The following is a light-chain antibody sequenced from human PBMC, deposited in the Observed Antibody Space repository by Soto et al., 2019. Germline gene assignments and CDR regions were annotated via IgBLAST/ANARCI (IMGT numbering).Light chain of an antibody. CDR3: SSYTSSSTYV. Sequence: QSALTQPASVSGSPGQSITISCTGTSSDVGGYNYVSWYQQHPGEAPKLMIFEVSNRPSGVSNRFSGSKSGNTASLTISGLQAEDESDYYCSSYTSSSTYVFGTGTKVTVL. CDR2: EVS. J-gene: IGLJ1*01. V-gene: IGLV2-14*01. CDR1: SSDVGGYNY.